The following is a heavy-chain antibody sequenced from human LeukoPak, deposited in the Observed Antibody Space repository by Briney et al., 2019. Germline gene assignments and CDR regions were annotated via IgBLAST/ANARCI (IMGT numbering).Heavy chain of an antibody. D-gene: IGHD2-15*01. CDR1: GFTFSNAW. CDR2: INTDGGNT. J-gene: IGHJ4*02. Sequence: GGSLRLSCAASGFTFSNAWMNWVRQAPGKGLVWVSRINTDGGNTNYADSVKGRFTISRDNAKDTLYLQMNSLRAEDTAVYYCARELSGSSSRHFDYWGQGTLVTVSS. V-gene: IGHV3-74*01. CDR3: ARELSGSSSRHFDY.